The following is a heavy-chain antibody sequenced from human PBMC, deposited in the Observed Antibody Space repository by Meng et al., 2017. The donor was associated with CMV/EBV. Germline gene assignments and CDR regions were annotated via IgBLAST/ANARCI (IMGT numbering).Heavy chain of an antibody. D-gene: IGHD2-15*01. CDR1: GGSFSVYY. J-gene: IGHJ4*02. V-gene: IGHV4-34*01. Sequence: GQCQHGGAGLLKPSGTLSLTVCGCGGSFSVYYWSWIRRPPGKGLEWIGEINHSGSTNYNPSLKSRVTISVDTSKNQFSLKLSSVTAADTAVYYCASSLTYPDYWGQGTLVTVSS. CDR2: INHSGST. CDR3: ASSLTYPDY.